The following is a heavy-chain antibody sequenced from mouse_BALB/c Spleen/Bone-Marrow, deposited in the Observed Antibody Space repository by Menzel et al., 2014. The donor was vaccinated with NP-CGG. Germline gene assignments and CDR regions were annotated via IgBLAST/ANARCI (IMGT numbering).Heavy chain of an antibody. J-gene: IGHJ4*01. CDR1: GYTFTRYW. CDR2: INPSTGYT. Sequence: QVQLQPSGAELAKPGASVKMSCKASGYTFTRYWIHWVKPGPGQGLEWIGYINPSTGYTEYTQKFKDKATLTADKSSSTDDRQRSSRTSEDSAGYYGARGDYYGKGGAMDYWGQGTSVTASS. V-gene: IGHV1-7*01. CDR3: ARGDYYGKGGAMDY. D-gene: IGHD1-1*01.